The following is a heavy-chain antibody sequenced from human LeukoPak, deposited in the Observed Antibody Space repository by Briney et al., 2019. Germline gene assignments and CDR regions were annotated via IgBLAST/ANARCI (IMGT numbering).Heavy chain of an antibody. CDR1: GGSISSYY. V-gene: IGHV4-38-2*02. J-gene: IGHJ5*02. CDR3: ARDGGYCSGGNCHIWFDP. D-gene: IGHD2-15*01. Sequence: SETLSLTCTVSGGSISSYYWGWSRQPPGMGLEWIGSIHHGGSAYYNSSLESRVTILVDTSKNQFSLKMSSVTAADTAVYYCARDGGYCSGGNCHIWFDPWGQGTLVTVSS. CDR2: IHHGGSA.